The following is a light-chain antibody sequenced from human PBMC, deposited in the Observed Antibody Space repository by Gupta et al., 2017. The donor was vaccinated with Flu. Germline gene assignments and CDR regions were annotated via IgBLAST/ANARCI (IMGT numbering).Light chain of an antibody. J-gene: IGLJ3*02. CDR2: DVS. Sequence: QSALTQPLSVSGSPGRAVTISCTGTSSDVGAYTYVSWYQQHTGKAPKLNLYDVSKRPSGVPDRFSASKSGKTASLNISGLQAEDEADYHWASYAGSNTWVFGGGTKLTVL. CDR3: ASYAGSNTWV. CDR1: SSDVGAYTY. V-gene: IGLV2-11*01.